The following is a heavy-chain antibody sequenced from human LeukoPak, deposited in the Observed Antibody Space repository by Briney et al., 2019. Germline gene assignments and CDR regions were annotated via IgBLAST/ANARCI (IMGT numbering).Heavy chain of an antibody. CDR1: GFTFSTYW. J-gene: IGHJ4*02. V-gene: IGHV3-7*04. CDR3: ARGVSWTFDN. Sequence: GGSLRLSCAASGFTFSTYWMSWVRQAPGKGLEWVASIKQDGSEKYYVDSVKGRFTVSRDNAKNSLSLQMNILRVEDTAVYYCARGVSWTFDNWGRGALVTVSS. D-gene: IGHD6-13*01. CDR2: IKQDGSEK.